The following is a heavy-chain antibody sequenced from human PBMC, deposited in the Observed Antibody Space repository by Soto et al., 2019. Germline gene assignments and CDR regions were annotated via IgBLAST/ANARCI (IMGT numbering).Heavy chain of an antibody. J-gene: IGHJ5*02. V-gene: IGHV4-34*01. D-gene: IGHD3-3*01. Sequence: SETLSLTCSVYGGSFSGYYWSWSRQPPGKGLEWIGEINHSGSTNYNPSLKSRVTISVDTSKNQFSLKLSSVTAADTAVYYCARVRAFGVARYNWFDPWGQGTLVTVSS. CDR3: ARVRAFGVARYNWFDP. CDR2: INHSGST. CDR1: GGSFSGYY.